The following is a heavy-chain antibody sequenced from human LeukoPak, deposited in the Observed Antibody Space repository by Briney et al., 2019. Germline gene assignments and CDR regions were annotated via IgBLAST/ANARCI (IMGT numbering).Heavy chain of an antibody. D-gene: IGHD2-2*03. CDR2: ISWSGGTL. Sequence: PGGSLRLSCVVSGFTFDDHSMHWVRQAPGKGLEWVSGISWSGGTLGYADSVKGRFTISRDNAKNSLYLQMNSLRAEDTAVYYCARENLGIVVVPAAIEDYYDYMDVWGKGTTVTVSS. J-gene: IGHJ6*03. CDR1: GFTFDDHS. CDR3: ARENLGIVVVPAAIEDYYDYMDV. V-gene: IGHV3-9*01.